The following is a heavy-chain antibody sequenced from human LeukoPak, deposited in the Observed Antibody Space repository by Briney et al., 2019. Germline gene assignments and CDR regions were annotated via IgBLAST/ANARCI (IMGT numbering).Heavy chain of an antibody. V-gene: IGHV3-43*02. Sequence: QPGGSLRLSCTASGFTFDDYAMHGVRQAPAKGLEWVSLISGDGGTTDYADSVKGRFTISRDNRRNSLYLHMNSLRTEDTALYFCAKVYVGSWYAYDHWGQGTLVTVSS. CDR3: AKVYVGSWYAYDH. J-gene: IGHJ4*02. D-gene: IGHD6-13*01. CDR2: ISGDGGTT. CDR1: GFTFDDYA.